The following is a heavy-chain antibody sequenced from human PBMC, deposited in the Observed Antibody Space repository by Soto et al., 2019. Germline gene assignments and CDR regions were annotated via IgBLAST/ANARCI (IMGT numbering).Heavy chain of an antibody. Sequence: ASVKVSCTTSGYTFSAYYVHWARLAPGRGFQWLGWINPSNEITAFSQFFQGRVTMTRDTSTNTVHMELNSLTSDDTAVYYCIRGGGGDPPIDDWGKGTQVTVS. CDR3: IRGGGGDPPIDD. J-gene: IGHJ4*02. V-gene: IGHV1-2*02. CDR1: GYTFSAYY. CDR2: INPSNEIT. D-gene: IGHD3-16*01.